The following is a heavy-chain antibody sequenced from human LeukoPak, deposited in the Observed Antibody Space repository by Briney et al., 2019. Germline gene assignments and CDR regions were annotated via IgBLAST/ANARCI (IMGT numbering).Heavy chain of an antibody. CDR2: IYYSGTT. Sequence: SETLSLTCTVSGGSISSQYWSWIRQPPGKGLEWIGYIYYSGTTNYNPSLKSRVTISVDTSRNQFSLKLSSVTAADTAVYYCAKNGVGYNWFDPWGQGTLVTVSS. J-gene: IGHJ5*02. D-gene: IGHD2-8*01. CDR1: GGSISSQY. CDR3: AKNGVGYNWFDP. V-gene: IGHV4-59*08.